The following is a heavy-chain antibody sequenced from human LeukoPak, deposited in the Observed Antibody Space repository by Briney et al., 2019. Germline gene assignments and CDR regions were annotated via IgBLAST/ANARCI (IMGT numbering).Heavy chain of an antibody. J-gene: IGHJ4*01. Sequence: GGSLRLSCAASGFTFSHYAIHWVRQAPGKGLEWVSSISFSGSYIYYADSLRGRITISRDNTKNSLYLQMNSLRAEDTAVYYCARRATTERGHSYGLDYWGQGTLVTVSS. D-gene: IGHD5-18*01. CDR3: ARRATTERGHSYGLDY. CDR2: ISFSGSYI. V-gene: IGHV3-21*01. CDR1: GFTFSHYA.